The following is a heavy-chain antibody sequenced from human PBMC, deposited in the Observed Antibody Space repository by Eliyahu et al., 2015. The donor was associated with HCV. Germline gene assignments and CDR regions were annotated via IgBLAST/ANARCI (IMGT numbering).Heavy chain of an antibody. D-gene: IGHD5-24*01. CDR2: ISYDGSNK. CDR1: GXXFSSYA. CDR3: ARGYDVEMATMN. V-gene: IGHV3-30-3*01. Sequence: QVQLVESGGGXVXPGRSLXLSXAASGXXFSSYAMHWVRQGPGKGLEWVAVISYDGSNKYYADSVKGRFTISRDNSKNTLYLQMNSLRAEDTAVYYCARGYDVEMATMNWGQGTLVTVSS. J-gene: IGHJ4*02.